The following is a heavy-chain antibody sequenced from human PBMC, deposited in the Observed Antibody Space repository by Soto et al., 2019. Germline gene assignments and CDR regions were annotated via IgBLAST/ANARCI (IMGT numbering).Heavy chain of an antibody. CDR3: ASDLVGASDSYGLDV. CDR1: GFTFSSYA. Sequence: VGSLRLSCAASGFTFSSYAMSWVRQAPGKGLEWVAAISGSGGSTYYADSVKGRFTISRDNSKNTLYLQMNSLRAEDTAVYYCASDLVGASDSYGLDVWGQGTPVTVSS. V-gene: IGHV3-23*01. J-gene: IGHJ6*02. CDR2: ISGSGGST. D-gene: IGHD1-26*01.